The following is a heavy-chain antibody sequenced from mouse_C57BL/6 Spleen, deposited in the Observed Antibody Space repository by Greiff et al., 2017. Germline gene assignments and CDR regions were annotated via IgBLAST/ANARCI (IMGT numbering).Heavy chain of an antibody. D-gene: IGHD2-4*01. Sequence: DVKLQESGEGLVKPGGSLKLSCAASGFTFSSYAMSWVRQTPEKRLEWVAYISSGGDYIYYADTVKGRFTISRDNARNTLYLQMSSLKSEDTAMYYCTSQYDYDEGFAYWGQGTLVTVSA. CDR1: GFTFSSYA. CDR2: ISSGGDYI. V-gene: IGHV5-9-1*02. J-gene: IGHJ3*01. CDR3: TSQYDYDEGFAY.